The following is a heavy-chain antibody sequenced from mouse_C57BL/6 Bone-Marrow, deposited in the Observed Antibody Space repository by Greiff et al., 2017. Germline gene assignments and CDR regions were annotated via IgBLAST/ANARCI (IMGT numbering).Heavy chain of an antibody. CDR3: ARWGAIDGYWYFDV. D-gene: IGHD3-1*01. J-gene: IGHJ1*03. Sequence: VQLQQSGAELARPGASVKLSCKASGYTFTSYGISWVKQSTGQGLEWIGEIYPRSGNTYYNEKFKGKATLTADKSSSTAYMELRSLTSEDSAVYFCARWGAIDGYWYFDVWGTGTTVTVSS. V-gene: IGHV1-81*01. CDR2: IYPRSGNT. CDR1: GYTFTSYG.